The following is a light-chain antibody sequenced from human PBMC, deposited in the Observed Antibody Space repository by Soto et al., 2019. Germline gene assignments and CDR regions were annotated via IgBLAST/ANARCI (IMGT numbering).Light chain of an antibody. J-gene: IGKJ3*01. Sequence: DIVLTQSPGTLSLSPGERATFSCRASQGVNTYLAWYQQRPGQAPRLLMDGASSRAAGIPDRFSGSGSGTDFTLTISRLEPEDFAVYYCHHYGRSAIFTFGPGTTVDIK. CDR1: QGVNTY. V-gene: IGKV3-20*01. CDR3: HHYGRSAIFT. CDR2: GAS.